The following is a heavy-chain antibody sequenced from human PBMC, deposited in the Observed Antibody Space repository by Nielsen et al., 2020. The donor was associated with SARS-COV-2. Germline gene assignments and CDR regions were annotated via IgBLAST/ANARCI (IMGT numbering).Heavy chain of an antibody. CDR2: ISWNSGSI. CDR1: GFTFDDYA. Sequence: SLKISCAASGFTFDDYAMHWVRQAPGKGLEWVSGISWNSGSIGYADSVKGRFTISRDNAKNSLYLQMNSLRAEDTAIYYCAKDDVVRGDAFDIWGQGTMVTVSS. V-gene: IGHV3-9*01. D-gene: IGHD3-10*01. CDR3: AKDDVVRGDAFDI. J-gene: IGHJ3*02.